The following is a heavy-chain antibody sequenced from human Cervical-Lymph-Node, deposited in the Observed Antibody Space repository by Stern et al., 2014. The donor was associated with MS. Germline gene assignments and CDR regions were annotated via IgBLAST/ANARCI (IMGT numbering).Heavy chain of an antibody. V-gene: IGHV2-70*01. CDR1: GVSLVSSGMG. CDR3: AAGHGYDLNF. Sequence: QVTLRESGPALVRPTQTLTLTCSFSGVSLVSSGMGVNWIRQPPGKALEWLALIDWDDDKYYSTSLKTRLTISRDTSKTQVVLTLTNTDPADTATYFCAAGHGYDLNFWGQGTLVTVSS. CDR2: IDWDDDK. J-gene: IGHJ4*02. D-gene: IGHD5-12*01.